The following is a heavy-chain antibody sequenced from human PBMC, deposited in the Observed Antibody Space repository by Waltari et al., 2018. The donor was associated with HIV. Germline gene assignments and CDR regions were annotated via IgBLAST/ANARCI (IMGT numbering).Heavy chain of an antibody. CDR1: GYSISSGYY. CDR3: AREVYSGYDRGIDY. CDR2: FYLSGST. Sequence: QVQLQESGPGLVKPSETLSLTCAVSGYSISSGYYWGWIRQPPWKGLGWIGSFYLSGSTYYYPSLKSRVTIAVDTSKNQFSLKLSAVIAADTAVYYCAREVYSGYDRGIDYWGQGTLVTVSS. V-gene: IGHV4-38-2*02. J-gene: IGHJ4*02. D-gene: IGHD5-12*01.